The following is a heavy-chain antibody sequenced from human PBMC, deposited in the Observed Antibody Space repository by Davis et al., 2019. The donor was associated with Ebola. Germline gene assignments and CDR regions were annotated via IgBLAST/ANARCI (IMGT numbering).Heavy chain of an antibody. CDR2: TFYRSRWVN. Sequence: MPSETLSLTCAISGDRVSSNTVAWSWLRQSPSRGLEWLGRTFYRSRWVNDYARPVRGRMTIIPDTSKNQLSLQLNSVTPEDTAVYYCARELLATDHVWHWYFDLWGRGTLVTVSS. CDR3: ARELLATDHVWHWYFDL. J-gene: IGHJ2*01. CDR1: GDRVSSNTVA. V-gene: IGHV6-1*01. D-gene: IGHD3-3*02.